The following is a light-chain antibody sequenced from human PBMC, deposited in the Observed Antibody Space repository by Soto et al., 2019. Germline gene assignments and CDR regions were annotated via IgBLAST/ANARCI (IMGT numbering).Light chain of an antibody. V-gene: IGKV3-15*01. CDR1: ENVRSN. CDR3: QQYYNWPRT. CDR2: GAS. J-gene: IGKJ5*01. Sequence: EIVLTQSPATLSLSPGEGASLSCGASENVRSNYIVWYQQKPGQAPRLLFYGASTGATGLPARFSGSGSGTEFTLTINSLQAEDCAVYYCQQYYNWPRTFGQGTRLEIK.